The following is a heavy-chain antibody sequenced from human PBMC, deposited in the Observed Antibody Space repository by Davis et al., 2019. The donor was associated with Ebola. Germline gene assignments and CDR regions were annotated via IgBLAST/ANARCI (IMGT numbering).Heavy chain of an antibody. V-gene: IGHV3-7*01. J-gene: IGHJ4*02. CDR3: AKTLVAGIDY. Sequence: GESLKISCAASGFTFSSYGMHWVRQAPGKGLEWVANIKQDGSEKYYVDSVKGRFTISRDNAKNTLYLQMNSLRAEDTAVYYCAKTLVAGIDYWGQGTLVTVSS. CDR2: IKQDGSEK. D-gene: IGHD6-19*01. CDR1: GFTFSSYG.